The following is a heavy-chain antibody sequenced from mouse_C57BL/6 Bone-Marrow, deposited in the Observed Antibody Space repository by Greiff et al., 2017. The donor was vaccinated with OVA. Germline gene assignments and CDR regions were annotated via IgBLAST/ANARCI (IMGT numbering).Heavy chain of an antibody. D-gene: IGHD4-1*01. J-gene: IGHJ1*03. V-gene: IGHV7-1*01. CDR1: GFTFSDFY. Sequence: EVKVVESGGGLVQSGRSLRLSCATSGFTFSDFYMEWVRQAPGKGLEWIAASRNKANDYTTEYSASVKGRFIVSRDTSQSIRYLQMNALRADDTAIYYCARDNWDWYFDVWGTGTTVTVSS. CDR2: SRNKANDYTT. CDR3: ARDNWDWYFDV.